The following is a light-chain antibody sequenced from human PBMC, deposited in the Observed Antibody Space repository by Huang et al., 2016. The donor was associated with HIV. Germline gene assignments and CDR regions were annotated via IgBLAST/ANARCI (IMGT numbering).Light chain of an antibody. CDR2: ATS. CDR3: QQSYTTPRT. V-gene: IGKV1-39*01. Sequence: DIQMTQSPSSLSASVGDRVTITCRASQSIRTYLNWYQQKPGKAPKVLIYATSSLQIGVPSRFSGSGSGTDFTLTISSLQPEDFATYYCQQSYTTPRTFGQGTKLEIK. J-gene: IGKJ2*02. CDR1: QSIRTY.